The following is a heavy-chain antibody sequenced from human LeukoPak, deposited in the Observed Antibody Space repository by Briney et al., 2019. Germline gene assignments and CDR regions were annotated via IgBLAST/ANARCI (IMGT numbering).Heavy chain of an antibody. D-gene: IGHD6-19*01. J-gene: IGHJ4*02. V-gene: IGHV4-59*01. CDR1: GGPMSSYY. Sequence: MPSETLSLTCTVSGGPMSSYYWTWIRQPPGKGLEWIGYIYYSGSTNYNPSLKSRVTISVDTSKNQFSLKLSSVTAADTAVYYCARARAVAGLYYFDYWGQGTLVTVSS. CDR3: ARARAVAGLYYFDY. CDR2: IYYSGST.